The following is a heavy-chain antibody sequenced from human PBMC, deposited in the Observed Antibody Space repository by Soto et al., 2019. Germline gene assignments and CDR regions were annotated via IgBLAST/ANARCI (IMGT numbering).Heavy chain of an antibody. CDR2: IQRNSDGGIT. CDR3: RDVNYGV. J-gene: IGHJ1*01. D-gene: IGHD1-7*01. V-gene: IGHV3-15*07. CDR1: GFIFSNAW. Sequence: EVQLVESGGGLVKPGGSLSLSCAAYGFIFSNAWMNWFRQAPGEGLEWFGHIQRNSDGGITEYAASVKGRFSISRGDSKNTLYLPMNSLRTEDTAVYHCRDVNYGVWGQGTLVTVSS.